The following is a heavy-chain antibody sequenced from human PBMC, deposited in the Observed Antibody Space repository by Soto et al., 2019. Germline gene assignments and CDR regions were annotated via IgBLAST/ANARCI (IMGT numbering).Heavy chain of an antibody. D-gene: IGHD3-22*01. V-gene: IGHV4-39*01. CDR3: ASQPYYYDSSGYYYVDY. J-gene: IGHJ4*02. CDR1: GGSISSSSYY. CDR2: IYYSGST. Sequence: SEALSVTCAVSGGSISSSSYYWGWIRQPPGKGLEWIGSIYYSGSTYYNPSLKSRVTISVDTSKNQFSLKLSSVTAADTAVYYCASQPYYYDSSGYYYVDYWGQGTLVTVSS.